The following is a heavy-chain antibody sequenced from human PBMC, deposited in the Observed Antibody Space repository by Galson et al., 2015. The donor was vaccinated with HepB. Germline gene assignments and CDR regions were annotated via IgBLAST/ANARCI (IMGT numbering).Heavy chain of an antibody. CDR3: ARGIAAAGLAFDY. CDR2: ISSSSSYT. J-gene: IGHJ4*02. D-gene: IGHD6-13*01. Sequence: SLRLSCAASGFTFSDYYMSWIRQAPGKGLEWVSYISSSSSYTNYADSVKGRFTISRDNAKNSLYPQMNSLRAEDTAVYYCARGIAAAGLAFDYWGQGTLVTVSS. CDR1: GFTFSDYY. V-gene: IGHV3-11*06.